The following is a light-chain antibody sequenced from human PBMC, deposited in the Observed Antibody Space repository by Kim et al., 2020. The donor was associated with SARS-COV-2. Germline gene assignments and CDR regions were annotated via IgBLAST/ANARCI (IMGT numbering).Light chain of an antibody. J-gene: IGLJ2*01. Sequence: SYELTQPSSVSVMPGQTARITCSGDVLKSKYARWFQQKPGQAPVLILYKDSERPSGIPERFSGSRLGTTVTLTISGAQVEDEADYYCYSAADTSLVFGGRTELTVL. V-gene: IGLV3-27*01. CDR3: YSAADTSLV. CDR1: VLKSKY. CDR2: KDS.